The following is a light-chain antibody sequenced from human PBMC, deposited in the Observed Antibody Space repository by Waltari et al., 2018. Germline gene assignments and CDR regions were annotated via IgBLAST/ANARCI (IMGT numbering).Light chain of an antibody. Sequence: RASQSVSSSYLDWYQQKPGQAPRLLIYGASSRATGIPDRFSGSGSGTDFTLTISRLEPEDFAVYYCQQYGSSPLTFGGGTKVEIK. V-gene: IGKV3-20*01. J-gene: IGKJ4*01. CDR1: QSVSSSY. CDR2: GAS. CDR3: QQYGSSPLT.